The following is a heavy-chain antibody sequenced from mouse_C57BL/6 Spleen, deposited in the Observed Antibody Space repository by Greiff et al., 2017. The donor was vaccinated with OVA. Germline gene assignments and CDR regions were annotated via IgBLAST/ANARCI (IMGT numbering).Heavy chain of an antibody. CDR2: IWSGGST. V-gene: IGHV2-2*01. CDR1: GFSLTSYG. Sequence: VKLVESGPGLVQPSQRLSITCTVSGFSLTSYGVHWVRQSPGKGLEWLGVIWSGGSTDYNAAFISRLSISKDNSKSQVFFKMNSLQADDTAIYYCGGSSYDYAMDYWGQGTSVTVSS. D-gene: IGHD1-1*01. J-gene: IGHJ4*01. CDR3: GGSSYDYAMDY.